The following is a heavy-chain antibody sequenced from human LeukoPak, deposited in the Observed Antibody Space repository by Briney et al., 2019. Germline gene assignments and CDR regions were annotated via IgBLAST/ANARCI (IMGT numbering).Heavy chain of an antibody. J-gene: IGHJ5*02. D-gene: IGHD3-22*01. V-gene: IGHV4-4*07. CDR3: ARRAYYDSRGWFDP. Sequence: SETLSLTCTDSGGSISSYYWSWIRQLAGKGLEWIGRIYTSGSTNYNPSLKSRVTMSVDTSKNQFSLKLRSVTAADTAVYYCARRAYYDSRGWFDPWGQGTLVTVSS. CDR2: IYTSGST. CDR1: GGSISSYY.